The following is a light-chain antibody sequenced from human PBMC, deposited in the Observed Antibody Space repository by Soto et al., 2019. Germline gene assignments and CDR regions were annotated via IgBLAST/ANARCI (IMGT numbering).Light chain of an antibody. Sequence: QSVLTQPPSASGTPGQRVTISCSGSSSNIGSNTVNWYQQLPGTAPKLLIYSNNQRPSGVPDRFSGSKSGTSASLAISGLQSDDEADYYCAAWDDSPNGVVFGGGTKLTVL. J-gene: IGLJ2*01. V-gene: IGLV1-44*01. CDR3: AAWDDSPNGVV. CDR1: SSNIGSNT. CDR2: SNN.